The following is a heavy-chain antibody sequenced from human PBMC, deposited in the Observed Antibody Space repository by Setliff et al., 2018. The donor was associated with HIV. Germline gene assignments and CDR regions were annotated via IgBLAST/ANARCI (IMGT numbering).Heavy chain of an antibody. CDR3: ARDAGIPMVRGRWPLDY. D-gene: IGHD3-10*01. Sequence: SETLSLTCGVYGGSLSDYYWSWIRQPPGKGLEWIGEINHSGSSNYNPSLKSRVTISVDTSENQFSLTLSSVTAADTAVYYCARDAGIPMVRGRWPLDYWGQGTLVTVS. J-gene: IGHJ4*02. CDR1: GGSLSDYY. V-gene: IGHV4-34*01. CDR2: INHSGSS.